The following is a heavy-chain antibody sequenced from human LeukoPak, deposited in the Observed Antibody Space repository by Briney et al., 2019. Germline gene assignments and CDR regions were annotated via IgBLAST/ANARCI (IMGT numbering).Heavy chain of an antibody. V-gene: IGHV3-7*01. CDR1: GFTFSSYW. CDR2: IKQDGSEK. CDR3: ARERNDFWSGYSDSDDY. Sequence: GGSLRLSCAASGFTFSSYWMSWVRQAPGRGLEWVANIKQDGSEKYYADSVKGRFTISRDNSKNTLYLQMNSLRAEDTAVYYCARERNDFWSGYSDSDDYWGQGTLVTVSS. D-gene: IGHD3-3*01. J-gene: IGHJ4*02.